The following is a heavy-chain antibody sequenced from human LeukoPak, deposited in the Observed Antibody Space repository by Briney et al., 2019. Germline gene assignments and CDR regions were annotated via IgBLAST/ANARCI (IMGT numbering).Heavy chain of an antibody. D-gene: IGHD3-22*01. CDR2: ISYDGSNK. J-gene: IGHJ4*02. Sequence: PGGSLRLSCAASGFTFSSYAMHWVRQAPGKGLEWVAVISYDGSNKYYADSVKGRFTISRDNSKNTLYLQMNSLRAEDTAVCYCARGVDYYDSSGTIDYWGQGTLVTVSS. CDR1: GFTFSSYA. CDR3: ARGVDYYDSSGTIDY. V-gene: IGHV3-30-3*01.